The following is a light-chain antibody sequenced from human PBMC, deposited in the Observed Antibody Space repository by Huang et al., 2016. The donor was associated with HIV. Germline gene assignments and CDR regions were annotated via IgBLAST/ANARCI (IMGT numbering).Light chain of an antibody. J-gene: IGKJ1*01. CDR2: DTS. V-gene: IGKV3-15*01. CDR1: QNVGSK. Sequence: EVVMTQSPATLSVSPGEGATLSCRASQNVGSKLAWYQQKLGQAPWLLRYDTSTSATGVPARFSGSGSGTEFTLTISSLQSEDFAVYYCQQYNNWPPWTFGQGTKVEVK. CDR3: QQYNNWPPWT.